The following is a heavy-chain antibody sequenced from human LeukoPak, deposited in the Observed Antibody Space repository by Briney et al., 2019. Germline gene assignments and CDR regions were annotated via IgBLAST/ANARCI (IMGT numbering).Heavy chain of an antibody. CDR3: ATEIVVVVAATN. D-gene: IGHD2-15*01. V-gene: IGHV3-23*01. Sequence: GGSLRLSCAASGVTFSSYAMSWVRQAPGKGLEWVSAISGIGGSTYYADSLKGRFTISRDHSKNTLYLPMNSLRAEDTAVYYCATEIVVVVAATNWGQGTLVTVSS. CDR2: ISGIGGST. CDR1: GVTFSSYA. J-gene: IGHJ4*02.